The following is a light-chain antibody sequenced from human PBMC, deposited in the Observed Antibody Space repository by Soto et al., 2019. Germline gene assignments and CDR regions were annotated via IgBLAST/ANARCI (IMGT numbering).Light chain of an antibody. Sequence: DIQMTQSPSSVSASVGDRVTITCRASQDISTWLAWFQQKPGKAPKLLIYAASSLQSGVPSRFSGSGSGTVFTLTISRLQPEDFATYFCQQARSIPPPTFGQGTRLEIK. CDR3: QQARSIPPPT. V-gene: IGKV1-12*01. CDR2: AAS. CDR1: QDISTW. J-gene: IGKJ5*01.